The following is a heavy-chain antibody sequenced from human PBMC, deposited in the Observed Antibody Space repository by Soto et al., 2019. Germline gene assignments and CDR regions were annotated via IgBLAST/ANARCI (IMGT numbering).Heavy chain of an antibody. CDR1: GFTFDDYA. CDR3: ARYSSSSVDYYYGMDV. CDR2: ISWNSGSI. D-gene: IGHD6-6*01. Sequence: EVQLVESGGGLVQPGRSLRLSCAASGFTFDDYAMHWVRQAPGKGLEWVSGISWNSGSIGYADSVKGRFTISRDNAKNSLYLQMNSLRPEDPALYYCARYSSSSVDYYYGMDVWGQGTTVTVSS. J-gene: IGHJ6*02. V-gene: IGHV3-9*01.